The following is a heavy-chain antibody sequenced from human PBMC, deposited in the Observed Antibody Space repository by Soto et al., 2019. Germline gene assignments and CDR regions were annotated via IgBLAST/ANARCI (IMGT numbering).Heavy chain of an antibody. CDR2: IIPILGIA. V-gene: IGHV1-69*02. Sequence: QVQLVQSGAEVKKPGSSVKVSCKASGGTFSSYTISWVRQAPGQGLEWMGRIIPILGIANYAQKFQGRVTITADKSTSTAYMEVSSLRSEDRAVYYCAMEYCSSTSCYRDYWGQGTLVTVSS. J-gene: IGHJ4*02. CDR1: GGTFSSYT. CDR3: AMEYCSSTSCYRDY. D-gene: IGHD2-2*02.